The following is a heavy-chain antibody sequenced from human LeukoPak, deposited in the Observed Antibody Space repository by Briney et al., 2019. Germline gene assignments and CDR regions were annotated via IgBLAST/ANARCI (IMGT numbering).Heavy chain of an antibody. CDR3: ARGNYYYYGMDV. J-gene: IGHJ6*02. Sequence: SETLSLTCTVSGGSISSGGYYWSWIRQHPGKGLEWIGYIYYSGSTYYNPSLKSRVTISVDTSKNQFSLKLSSVTAADTAVYYCARGNYYYYGMDVWGQGTTVTVSS. V-gene: IGHV4-31*03. CDR1: GGSISSGGYY. CDR2: IYYSGST.